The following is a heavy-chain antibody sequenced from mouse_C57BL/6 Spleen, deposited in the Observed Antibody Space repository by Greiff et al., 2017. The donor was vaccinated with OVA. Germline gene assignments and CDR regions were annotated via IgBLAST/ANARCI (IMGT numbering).Heavy chain of an antibody. J-gene: IGHJ2*01. V-gene: IGHV1-64*01. CDR2: IHPNSGST. CDR1: GYTFTSYW. D-gene: IGHD2-5*01. Sequence: QVQLQQPGAELVKPGASVKLSCKASGYTFTSYWMHWVKQRPGQGLEWIGMIHPNSGSTNYNEKFKSKATLTVDKSSSTAYMQLSSLTSEDSAVYYCARRGSNYDPLFDYWGQGTTLTVSS. CDR3: ARRGSNYDPLFDY.